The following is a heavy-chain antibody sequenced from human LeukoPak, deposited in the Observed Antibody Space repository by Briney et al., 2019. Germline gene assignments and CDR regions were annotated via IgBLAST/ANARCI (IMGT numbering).Heavy chain of an antibody. CDR3: ARNRAVGATVTFDY. V-gene: IGHV4-39*01. CDR1: GGSISSSSYF. J-gene: IGHJ4*02. CDR2: ISNSGST. Sequence: PSETLSLTCTVSGGSISSSSYFWGWIRQPPGKGLEWIGSISNSGSTYYNPSLKSRVIISVDTSNNQFSLKLTSVTAADTAVYYCARNRAVGATVTFDYWGQGTLVTVSS. D-gene: IGHD1-26*01.